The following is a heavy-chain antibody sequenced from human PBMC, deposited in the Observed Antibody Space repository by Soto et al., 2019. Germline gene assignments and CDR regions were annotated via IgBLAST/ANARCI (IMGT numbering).Heavy chain of an antibody. J-gene: IGHJ5*02. CDR2: INHTGGT. D-gene: IGHD2-21*02. V-gene: IGHV4-34*01. CDR3: ARVKIVVVTAISKYNWFDP. Sequence: SETLSLTCAVYGGSVNGYYWNWIRQPPGKGLEWIGEINHTGGTHYNPSLKSRVTMSVDTSKNQFSLRLSSVTAADTAVYYCARVKIVVVTAISKYNWFDPWGQGTLVTVSS. CDR1: GGSVNGYY.